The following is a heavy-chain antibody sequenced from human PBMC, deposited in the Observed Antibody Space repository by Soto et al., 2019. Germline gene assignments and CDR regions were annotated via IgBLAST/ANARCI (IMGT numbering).Heavy chain of an antibody. CDR3: ARRLGTTPNYYYYYGMDV. CDR1: GHSISSDYY. V-gene: IGHV4-38-2*01. Sequence: KPSETLSLTCAVSGHSISSDYYWGWIRQPPGRGLEWIGSIYHSGSTYYNPSLKSRVTISLDTSKNQFSLKLSSVTATDTAVYYCARRLGTTPNYYYYYGMDVWGQGTTVTVSS. CDR2: IYHSGST. J-gene: IGHJ6*02. D-gene: IGHD3-16*01.